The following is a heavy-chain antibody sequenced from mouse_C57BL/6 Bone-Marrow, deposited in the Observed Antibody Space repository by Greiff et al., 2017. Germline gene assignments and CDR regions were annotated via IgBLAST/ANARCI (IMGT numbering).Heavy chain of an antibody. CDR2: INYDGSST. CDR3: ARVLRSPYYYAMDY. CDR1: GFTFSDYY. D-gene: IGHD1-1*01. Sequence: EVQRVESEGGLVQPGSSMKLSCTASGFTFSDYYMAWVRQVPEKGLEWVANINYDGSSTYYLDSLKSRFIISRDNAKNILYLQMSSLKSEDTATYYCARVLRSPYYYAMDYWGQGTSVTVSS. V-gene: IGHV5-16*01. J-gene: IGHJ4*01.